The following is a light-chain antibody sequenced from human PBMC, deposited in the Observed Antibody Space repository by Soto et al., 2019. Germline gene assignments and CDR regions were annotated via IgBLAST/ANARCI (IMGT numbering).Light chain of an antibody. CDR3: MQGTQFPRT. CDR1: QSLVHSDGNTY. V-gene: IGKV2-24*01. CDR2: GIS. Sequence: DIVLTQTPLSSPVTLGQPASISCRSSQSLVHSDGNTYLSWLHQRPGQPPRLLIYGISNRVSGVPDRFRGSGAGTDFTLKISKVEAEDVGIYFCMQGTQFPRTFGHGTKVKIK. J-gene: IGKJ1*01.